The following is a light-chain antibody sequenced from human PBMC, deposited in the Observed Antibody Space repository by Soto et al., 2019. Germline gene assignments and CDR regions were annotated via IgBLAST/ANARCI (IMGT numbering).Light chain of an antibody. CDR1: SSDVGRYDL. J-gene: IGLJ2*01. V-gene: IGLV2-23*02. CDR3: CSYAGSSTFVI. Sequence: QSALTQPASVSGSPGQSITISCTGTSSDVGRYDLVSWYQHHPCKAPKLMIYEVTKRPSGVSSRFSGSKSGDTASLTISGLQAEEESHYSCCSYAGSSTFVIFGGGTKLTVL. CDR2: EVT.